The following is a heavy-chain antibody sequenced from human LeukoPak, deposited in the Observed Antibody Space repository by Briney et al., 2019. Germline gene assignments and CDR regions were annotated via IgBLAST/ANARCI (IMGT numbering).Heavy chain of an antibody. CDR3: ARPGPIYGGSYPLFDP. D-gene: IGHD1-26*01. Sequence: ASVKVSCKASGYTFTGYYMHWVRQAPGQGLEWMGWINPNSGGTNYAQKFQGRVTMTRDTSISTAYMELSRLRSDDTAVYYCARPGPIYGGSYPLFDPWGQGTLVTVSS. CDR1: GYTFTGYY. J-gene: IGHJ5*02. CDR2: INPNSGGT. V-gene: IGHV1-2*02.